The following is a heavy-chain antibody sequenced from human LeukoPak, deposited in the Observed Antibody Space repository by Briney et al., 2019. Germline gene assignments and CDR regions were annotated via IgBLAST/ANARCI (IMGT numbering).Heavy chain of an antibody. CDR1: GFTFSDYY. V-gene: IGHV3-11*04. D-gene: IGHD6-19*01. CDR3: ARDMRIVAGTFWYFDL. J-gene: IGHJ2*01. Sequence: GGSLRLSCAASGFTFSDYYMSWIRQAPGKGLEWVSYISSSGSTIYYADSVKGRFTISRDNAKNSLYLQMNSLRAEDTAVYYCARDMRIVAGTFWYFDLWGRGTLVTVSS. CDR2: ISSSGSTI.